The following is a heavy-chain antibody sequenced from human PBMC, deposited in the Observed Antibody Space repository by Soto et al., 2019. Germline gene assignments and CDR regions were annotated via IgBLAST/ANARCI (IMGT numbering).Heavy chain of an antibody. CDR2: MNPNSGNT. J-gene: IGHJ5*02. D-gene: IGHD6-13*01. Sequence: QVQLVQSGAEVKKSGASVKVSCKASGYTFTSYDINWVRQATGQGLEWMGWMNPNSGNTGYAQKFQGRVTMTRNTSISTAYMELSSLRYEATAVYYCARERSAAGTGWFDPWGQGTLVTVSS. CDR3: ARERSAAGTGWFDP. V-gene: IGHV1-8*01. CDR1: GYTFTSYD.